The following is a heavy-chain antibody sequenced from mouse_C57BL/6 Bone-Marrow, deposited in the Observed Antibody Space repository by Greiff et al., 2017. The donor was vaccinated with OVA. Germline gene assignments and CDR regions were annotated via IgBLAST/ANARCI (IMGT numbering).Heavy chain of an antibody. V-gene: IGHV1-4*01. CDR2: INPSSGYT. D-gene: IGHD1-1*01. J-gene: IGHJ3*01. CDR3: ARPYYYGSPWFAY. CDR1: GYTFTSYT. Sequence: VKLMESGAELARPGASVKMSCKASGYTFTSYTMHWVKQRPGQGLEWIGYINPSSGYTEYNQKFKDKATLTADKSSSTAYMQLSSLTSEDSAVYYCARPYYYGSPWFAYWGQGTLVTVSA.